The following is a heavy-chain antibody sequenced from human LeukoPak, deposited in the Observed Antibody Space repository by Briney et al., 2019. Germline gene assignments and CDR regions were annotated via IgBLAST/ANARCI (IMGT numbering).Heavy chain of an antibody. CDR1: GFTFSSYG. D-gene: IGHD3-10*01. CDR2: IRYDGSNK. CDR3: AKVGSYYYYYMDV. V-gene: IGHV3-30*02. J-gene: IGHJ6*03. Sequence: SGGSLRLSCAASGFTFSSYGMHWVRQAPGKGLEWVAFIRYDGSNKYYADSVKGRFTISRDNSKNTLYLQMNSLRAEDTAVYYCAKVGSYYYYYMDVWGKGTTVTISS.